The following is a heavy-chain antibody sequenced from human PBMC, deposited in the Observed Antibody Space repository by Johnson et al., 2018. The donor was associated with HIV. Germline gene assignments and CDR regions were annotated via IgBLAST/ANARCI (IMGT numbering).Heavy chain of an antibody. Sequence: MLLVESGGGVVRPGGSLRLSCAVSGFTFNDHGMSWVRQAPGQGLEWVSGINWNGGTKDYADSVKGRFTISRDNAKNSLYLQVNSLRAEDTALYYCARGVRYCSGGSCYNDAFDIWGQGTMVTVSS. CDR3: ARGVRYCSGGSCYNDAFDI. V-gene: IGHV3-20*04. CDR2: INWNGGTK. J-gene: IGHJ3*02. D-gene: IGHD2-15*01. CDR1: GFTFNDHG.